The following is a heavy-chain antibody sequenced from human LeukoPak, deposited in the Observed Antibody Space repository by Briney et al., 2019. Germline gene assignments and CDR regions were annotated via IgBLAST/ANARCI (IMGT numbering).Heavy chain of an antibody. CDR3: ARDIPPSYWPGPEDYYYMDV. CDR1: GGSISSSSYY. D-gene: IGHD2-8*02. Sequence: SETLSLTCTVSGGSISSSSYYWGWIRQPPGKGLEWIGSSYYSGSSYYNPSLKSRVTISVDTSKNQFSLKLSSVTAADTAVYYCARDIPPSYWPGPEDYYYMDVWGKGTTVTVPS. J-gene: IGHJ6*03. V-gene: IGHV4-39*07. CDR2: SYYSGSS.